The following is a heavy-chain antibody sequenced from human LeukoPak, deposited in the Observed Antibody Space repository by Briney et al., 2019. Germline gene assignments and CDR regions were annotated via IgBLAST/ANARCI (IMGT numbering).Heavy chain of an antibody. J-gene: IGHJ4*01. CDR1: GLTFSSYG. V-gene: IGHV3-30*18. CDR2: ISYDGSNK. CDR3: AKVGGGVAGHFDY. D-gene: IGHD6-19*01. Sequence: GGSLRLSCAASGLTFSSYGMHWVRQAPGKGLEWVAVISYDGSNKYYADSVKGRFTISRDNSKNTLYLQMNSLRAEDTAVYYCAKVGGGVAGHFDYWGQGTLVTVSS.